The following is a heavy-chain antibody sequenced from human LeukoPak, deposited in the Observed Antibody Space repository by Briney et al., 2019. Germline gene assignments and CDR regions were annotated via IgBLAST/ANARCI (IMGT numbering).Heavy chain of an antibody. Sequence: ASVKVSCKASGGTFSSYAISWVRQAPGQGLEWMGRIIPIFGTANYAQKFQGRVTITTDESTSTAYMELSSLRSEDTAVYYCAGHITMVRGVIYWGQGTLVTVFS. CDR3: AGHITMVRGVIY. CDR1: GGTFSSYA. V-gene: IGHV1-69*05. D-gene: IGHD3-10*01. CDR2: IIPIFGTA. J-gene: IGHJ4*02.